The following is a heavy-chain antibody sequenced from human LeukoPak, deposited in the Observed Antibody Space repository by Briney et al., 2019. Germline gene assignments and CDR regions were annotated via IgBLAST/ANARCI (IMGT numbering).Heavy chain of an antibody. V-gene: IGHV3-48*02. D-gene: IGHD3-3*01. CDR2: ISDSGHTK. CDR1: GFTLSPYA. Sequence: TGGSLRLSCAASGFTLSPYAMNWVRQAPGKGLEGIAFISDSGHTKYNADSVKGRFTISRDNAKNSVFLQMNSLRDEDTAVYYCARKELEGSWFDPWGQGTLVTVTS. CDR3: ARKELEGSWFDP. J-gene: IGHJ5*02.